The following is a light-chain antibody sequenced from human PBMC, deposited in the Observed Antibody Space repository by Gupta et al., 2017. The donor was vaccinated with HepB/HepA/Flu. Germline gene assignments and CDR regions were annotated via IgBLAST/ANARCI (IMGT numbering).Light chain of an antibody. CDR2: DAS. CDR3: QHRNIGPPMFS. J-gene: IGKJ2*03. CDR1: QRVPSY. Sequence: EIVLTQSPATLSLSPGERAKFSCRASQRVPSYIAWYQQKPGQAPRLLIYDASNRATGITARFSGSGDGTDFTLTISSREPEDFAVYYCQHRNIGPPMFSFGQGTKLEIK. V-gene: IGKV3-11*01.